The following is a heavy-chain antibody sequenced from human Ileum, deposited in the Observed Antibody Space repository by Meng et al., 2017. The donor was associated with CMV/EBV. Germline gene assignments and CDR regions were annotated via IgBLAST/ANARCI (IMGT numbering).Heavy chain of an antibody. CDR1: GFTFSSYW. CDR3: ARMHNSYDSSGYYAHFDY. J-gene: IGHJ4*02. Sequence: GGSLRLSCAASGFTFSSYWMSWVRQAPGKGLEWVANIKQDGSEKYYVDSVKGRFTISRDNAKNSLYLQMNSLRAEDTAVYYCARMHNSYDSSGYYAHFDYWGQGTLVTVSS. CDR2: IKQDGSEK. D-gene: IGHD3-22*01. V-gene: IGHV3-7*01.